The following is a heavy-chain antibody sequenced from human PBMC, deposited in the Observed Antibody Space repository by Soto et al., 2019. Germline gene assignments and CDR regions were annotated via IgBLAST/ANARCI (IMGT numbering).Heavy chain of an antibody. CDR1: GGSLSDYY. D-gene: IGHD1-1*01. CDR3: ARGRDEYKLGNV. J-gene: IGHJ6*02. V-gene: IGHV4-34*01. CDR2: IHPSGST. Sequence: ETLSLTCAVSGGSLSDYYWPWIRQSPGKGLEWIGEIHPSGSTYYNPSLRSRVTISVDTSKNQFSLKLTSLTAADTAIYYCARGRDEYKLGNVWGHGTTVTAP.